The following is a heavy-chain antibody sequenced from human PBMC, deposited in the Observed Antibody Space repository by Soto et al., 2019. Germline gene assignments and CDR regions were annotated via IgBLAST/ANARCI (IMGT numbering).Heavy chain of an antibody. CDR2: ISWNSGRI. Sequence: EVQLVESGGGLVQPGRSLTLSCAASGFTFEDHAMSWVRQAPGKGLEWVSGISWNSGRIGYADSVKGRVTVSRDNAKNSLYLQMNSLRTDDTAFYYCAIGRVRNYNFYGMDVWGQGTTVTVSS. CDR1: GFTFEDHA. J-gene: IGHJ6*02. D-gene: IGHD1-1*01. CDR3: AIGRVRNYNFYGMDV. V-gene: IGHV3-9*01.